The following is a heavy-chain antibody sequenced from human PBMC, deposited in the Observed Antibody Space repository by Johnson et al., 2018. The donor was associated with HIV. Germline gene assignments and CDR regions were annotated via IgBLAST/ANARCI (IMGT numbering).Heavy chain of an antibody. V-gene: IGHV3-66*01. Sequence: VQLVESGGGLVQPGRSLRLSCAASGFTFSSYAMSWVRQAPGKGLEWVSVIYSGGSTYYADSVKGRFTISRDNSKNTLYLQMNSLRAEDTAVYYCASFAAAGDAFDIWGQGTMVTVSS. CDR2: IYSGGST. CDR1: GFTFSSYA. CDR3: ASFAAAGDAFDI. J-gene: IGHJ3*02. D-gene: IGHD6-13*01.